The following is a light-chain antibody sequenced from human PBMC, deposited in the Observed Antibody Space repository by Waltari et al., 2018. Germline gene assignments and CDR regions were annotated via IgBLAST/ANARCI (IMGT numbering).Light chain of an antibody. J-gene: IGLJ2*01. CDR1: SNDVGGFNH. CDR2: EVS. CDR3: NSYTSTSTLV. V-gene: IGLV2-14*01. Sequence: QSALTQPASVSGSPGQSITMSCTGTSNDVGGFNHVSWYQQRPGKVPKLLIYEVSRRPSGVSNRFSGSKSDNTASLTISGLLADDEADYFCNSYTSTSTLVFGGGTKLTVL.